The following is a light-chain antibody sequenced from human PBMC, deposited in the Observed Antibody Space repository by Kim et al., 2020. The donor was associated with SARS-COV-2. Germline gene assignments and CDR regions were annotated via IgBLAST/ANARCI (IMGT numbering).Light chain of an antibody. CDR1: SLRSYY. CDR3: QSRDSGGRVM. J-gene: IGLJ3*02. V-gene: IGLV3-19*01. Sequence: SSELTQDPVVSVALGQTVRITCQGDSLRSYYATWYQQKPRQAPVLVIYGRNNRPSGIPDRFSGSASGTTASLTISGTQAEDEADFYCQSRDSGGRVMFGGGTQLTVL. CDR2: GRN.